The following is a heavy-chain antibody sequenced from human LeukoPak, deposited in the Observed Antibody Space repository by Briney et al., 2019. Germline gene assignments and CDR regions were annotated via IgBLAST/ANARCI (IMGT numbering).Heavy chain of an antibody. D-gene: IGHD4-17*01. Sequence: GASVKVSCKASGYTFTGYYMHWVRQAPGQGLEWMGWINPNSGGTNYAQKFQGRVTMTRDTSISTAYMELTRLRSDDTAVYYCTRDNGDYWFDYWGQGTLVTVSS. CDR3: TRDNGDYWFDY. J-gene: IGHJ4*02. CDR1: GYTFTGYY. V-gene: IGHV1-2*02. CDR2: INPNSGGT.